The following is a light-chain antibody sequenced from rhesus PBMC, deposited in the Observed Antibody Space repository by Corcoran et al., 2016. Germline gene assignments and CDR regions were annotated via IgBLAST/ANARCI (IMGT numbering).Light chain of an antibody. Sequence: DIQMTQSPSSLSASVGDRVTISCQASQDISNSLAWYQQKLGKVPNLLIYRASTLQTWVPSRFSGSGSGTDFTLTISSLQPEDFATYYCQHTYRIPFTFGPGTKVEIK. J-gene: IGKJ3*01. CDR1: QDISNS. V-gene: IGKV1-25*01. CDR3: QHTYRIPFT. CDR2: RAS.